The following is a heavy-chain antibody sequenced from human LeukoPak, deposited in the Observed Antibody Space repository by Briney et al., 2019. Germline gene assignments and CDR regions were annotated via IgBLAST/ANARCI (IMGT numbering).Heavy chain of an antibody. J-gene: IGHJ5*02. D-gene: IGHD2-2*01. Sequence: GASVKVSCKASGGTFSSYAISWVRQAPGHGLEWMGGIIPIFGSANYAQTFQGKFTITADESTSTAYMELSGLRSEDTAVYYCARDWRGYCSSTSCYWNNWFDPWGQGTLVTVSS. CDR2: IIPIFGSA. CDR1: GGTFSSYA. V-gene: IGHV1-69*01. CDR3: ARDWRGYCSSTSCYWNNWFDP.